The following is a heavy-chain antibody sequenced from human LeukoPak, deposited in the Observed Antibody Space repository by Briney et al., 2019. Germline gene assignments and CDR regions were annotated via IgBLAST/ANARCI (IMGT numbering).Heavy chain of an antibody. V-gene: IGHV3-48*03. J-gene: IGHJ4*02. CDR2: IDEAASNI. CDR3: VRGRLLRSTVYFDY. CDR1: GFTENNYE. D-gene: IGHD2-21*02. Sequence: HLGGSLTLSCAASGFTENNYEMQWVRQATGRGGEWISYIDEAASNIKYAPSVWGRFTISRDNAQNSVHLQMNSLRDEDTAIYYCVRGRLLRSTVYFDYWGQGALVTVSS.